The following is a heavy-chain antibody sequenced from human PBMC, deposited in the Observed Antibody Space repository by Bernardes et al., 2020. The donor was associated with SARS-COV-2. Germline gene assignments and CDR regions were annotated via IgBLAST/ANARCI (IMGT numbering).Heavy chain of an antibody. J-gene: IGHJ4*02. CDR1: GFSFGDYG. CDR2: LSYNGGST. CDR3: ARDRGRNAETTDY. V-gene: IGHV3-20*04. D-gene: IGHD1-1*01. Sequence: GGSLRLSCVASGFSFGDYGMSWVRQVPGKGLEWVSGLSYNGGSTGYADSVKGRFIISRDNANNSLYLQMHSLRDDDTAFYYCARDRGRNAETTDYWGQGTLVTVSS.